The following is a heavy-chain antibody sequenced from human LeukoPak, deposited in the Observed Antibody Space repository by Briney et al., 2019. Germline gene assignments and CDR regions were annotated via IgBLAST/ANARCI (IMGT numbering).Heavy chain of an antibody. Sequence: GSVKVSCEASSYTFTRYGISWVRQAPGQGLEWMGWISGSNGNTNYAQKFLGRVTMTADTSTSTAYMELRSLTSDDTAVYYCARSGRGTYYYFDLWGQGTLVTVSS. CDR2: ISGSNGNT. D-gene: IGHD5-12*01. CDR1: SYTFTRYG. CDR3: ARSGRGTYYYFDL. J-gene: IGHJ4*02. V-gene: IGHV1-18*01.